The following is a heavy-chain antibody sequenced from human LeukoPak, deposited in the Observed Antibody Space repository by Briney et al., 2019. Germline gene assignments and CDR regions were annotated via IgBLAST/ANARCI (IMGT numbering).Heavy chain of an antibody. V-gene: IGHV4-39*07. CDR2: ISYSGST. CDR3: ARSTQDDAFDI. Sequence: SETLSLTCTVSGGSISSSDYYWDWIRQPPGKGLEWIASISYSGSTNYNPSLKSRVTISVDTSKNQFSLKLSSVTDADTAVYYCARSTQDDAFDIWGQGTMVTVSS. J-gene: IGHJ3*02. CDR1: GGSISSSDYY.